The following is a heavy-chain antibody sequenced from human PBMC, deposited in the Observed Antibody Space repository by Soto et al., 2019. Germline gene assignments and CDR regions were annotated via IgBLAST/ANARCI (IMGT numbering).Heavy chain of an antibody. Sequence: GGSLRLSCGASGLTFRSFTMDWVRQAPGKGLEWVSTISSNSAYIYYTDALRGRLTISRDNAKNSLHLQMNSLRAEDTAVYYCTRDASRDSSARGWFDPWGPGTLVTVSS. CDR3: TRDASRDSSARGWFDP. V-gene: IGHV3-21*01. D-gene: IGHD6-13*01. J-gene: IGHJ5*02. CDR2: ISSNSAYI. CDR1: GLTFRSFT.